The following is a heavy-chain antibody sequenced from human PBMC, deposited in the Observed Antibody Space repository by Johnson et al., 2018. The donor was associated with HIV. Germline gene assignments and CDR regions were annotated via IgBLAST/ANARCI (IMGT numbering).Heavy chain of an antibody. CDR2: IWYDGNNK. V-gene: IGHV3-33*06. D-gene: IGHD6-6*01. J-gene: IGHJ3*02. Sequence: QVQLVESGGVVVQPGRSLRLSCAASGFTFSSYGMHWVRQAPGKGLEWVAVIWYDGNNKYYADSVKGRFTISRDNSKNTLYLQMNSLRAEDTAVYYCAKGPNGQLDDAFHIWGQGTMVTVSS. CDR1: GFTFSSYG. CDR3: AKGPNGQLDDAFHI.